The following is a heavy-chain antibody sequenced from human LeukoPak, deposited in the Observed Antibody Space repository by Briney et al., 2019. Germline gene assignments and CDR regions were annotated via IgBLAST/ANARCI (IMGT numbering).Heavy chain of an antibody. Sequence: SETLSLTCIVSGGSNSSYYWSWLRQPPGKGLEWIGYIYYSGNTNYNPSLKSRVTISIDTSKNQFSLKLSSVTAADTAVYHCARGGDGNLDYWGQGTLVTVSS. V-gene: IGHV4-59*01. D-gene: IGHD3-10*01. CDR3: ARGGDGNLDY. CDR2: IYYSGNT. CDR1: GGSNSSYY. J-gene: IGHJ4*02.